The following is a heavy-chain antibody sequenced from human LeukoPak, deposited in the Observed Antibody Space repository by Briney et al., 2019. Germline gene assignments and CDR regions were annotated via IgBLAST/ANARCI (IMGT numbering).Heavy chain of an antibody. Sequence: GGSLRLSCAASGFTFSSYAMSWVRQAPGKGLEWISAISGSGGSTYYADSVKGRFTISRDNSKNTLYLQMNSLRAEDTAVYYCAKGGPEGLYYYYMDVWGKGTTVTVSS. CDR2: ISGSGGST. J-gene: IGHJ6*03. CDR1: GFTFSSYA. D-gene: IGHD1-14*01. CDR3: AKGGPEGLYYYYMDV. V-gene: IGHV3-23*01.